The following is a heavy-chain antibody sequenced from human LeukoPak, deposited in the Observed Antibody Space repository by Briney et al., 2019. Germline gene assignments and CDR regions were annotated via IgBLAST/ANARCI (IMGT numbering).Heavy chain of an antibody. CDR2: INQDASEK. V-gene: IGHV3-7*03. CDR3: VRDRPVYGESN. J-gene: IGHJ4*02. Sequence: GGSLRLSCAASGLTISRYWMSWVRQAPGKGLEWVANINQDASEKYYVDSVKGRFTISRDNAKNSLYLQMNRLRAEDTAVYYCVRDRPVYGESNWGQGTLVTVSS. CDR1: GLTISRYW. D-gene: IGHD4-17*01.